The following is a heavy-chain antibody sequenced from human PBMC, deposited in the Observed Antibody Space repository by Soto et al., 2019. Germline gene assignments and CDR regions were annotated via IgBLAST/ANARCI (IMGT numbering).Heavy chain of an antibody. CDR1: GGTFSSYA. J-gene: IGHJ3*02. D-gene: IGHD6-19*01. V-gene: IGHV1-69*12. CDR2: IIPIFGTA. CDR3: GAPGAVAGDDAFAI. Sequence: QVQLVQSGAEVKKPGSSVKVSCKASGGTFSSYAISWVRQAPGQGLEWMGGIIPIFGTANYAQKFQGRVTITADESTSTAYMELSSLRSEDTAVYYCGAPGAVAGDDAFAIWGQGTMVTVSS.